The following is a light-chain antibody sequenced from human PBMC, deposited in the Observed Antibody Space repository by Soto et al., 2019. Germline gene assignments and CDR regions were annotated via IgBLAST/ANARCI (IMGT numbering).Light chain of an antibody. CDR1: QSVSSY. CDR2: DAS. J-gene: IGKJ4*01. Sequence: EIVLTQSPATLSLSPGERATLSCRASQSVSSYLAWYQQKPGQAPRLLIYDASNRATGIPARFSGSGSGTDFTLTISSLEPEDFAVYYCQQYNKWPPTFGGGTKVEI. CDR3: QQYNKWPPT. V-gene: IGKV3-11*01.